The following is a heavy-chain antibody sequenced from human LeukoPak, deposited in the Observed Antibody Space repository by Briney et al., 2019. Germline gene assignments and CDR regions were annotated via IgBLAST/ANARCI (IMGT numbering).Heavy chain of an antibody. CDR3: ARVTSGYYKYY. CDR1: GGSISSGDYS. D-gene: IGHD3-22*01. V-gene: IGHV4-30-4*01. J-gene: IGHJ4*02. CDR2: IYYSGST. Sequence: SETLSLTCTVSGGSISSGDYSWSWIRQPPGKGLEWIGYIYYSGSTYYNPSLKSRVTISVDTSKNQFSLKLSSVTAADTAVYYCARVTSGYYKYYWGQGTLVTVSS.